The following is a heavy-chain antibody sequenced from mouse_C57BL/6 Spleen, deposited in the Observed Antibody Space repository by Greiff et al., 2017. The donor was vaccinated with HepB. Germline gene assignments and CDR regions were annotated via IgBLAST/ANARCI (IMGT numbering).Heavy chain of an antibody. CDR2: IYPRSGNT. V-gene: IGHV1-81*01. CDR3: ARWAQAAWFAY. D-gene: IGHD3-2*02. J-gene: IGHJ3*01. CDR1: GYTFTSYG. Sequence: VMLVESGAELARPGASVKLSCKASGYTFTSYGISWVKQRTGQGLEWIGEIYPRSGNTYYNEKFKGKATLTADKSSSTAYMELRSLTSEDSAVYFCARWAQAAWFAYWGQGTLVTVSA.